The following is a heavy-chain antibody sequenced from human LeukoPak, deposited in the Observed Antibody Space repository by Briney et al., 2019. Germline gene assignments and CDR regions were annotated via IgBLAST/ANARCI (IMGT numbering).Heavy chain of an antibody. CDR1: GGTFSKYT. CDR3: ARGGSDYGDYEYYYGMDV. V-gene: IGHV1-69*13. D-gene: IGHD4-17*01. Sequence: ASVTVSCKASGGTFSKYTISWVRQAPGQGLEWMGGIIPIFGTANYAQKFQGRVTITADESTSTAYMELSSLRSEDTAVYYCARGGSDYGDYEYYYGMDVWGQGTTVTVSS. CDR2: IIPIFGTA. J-gene: IGHJ6*02.